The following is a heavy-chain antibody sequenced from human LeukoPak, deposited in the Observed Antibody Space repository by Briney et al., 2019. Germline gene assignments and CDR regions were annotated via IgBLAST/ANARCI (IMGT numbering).Heavy chain of an antibody. CDR1: GYAFTSYG. V-gene: IGHV1-69*13. CDR2: IIPIFGTA. CDR3: ARALYYYGSGGHYGMDV. J-gene: IGHJ6*02. Sequence: ASVKVSCKASGYAFTSYGISWVRQAPGQGLEWMGGIIPIFGTANYAQKFQGRVTITADESTSTAYMELRSLRSDDTAVYYCARALYYYGSGGHYGMDVWGQGTTVTVSS. D-gene: IGHD3-10*01.